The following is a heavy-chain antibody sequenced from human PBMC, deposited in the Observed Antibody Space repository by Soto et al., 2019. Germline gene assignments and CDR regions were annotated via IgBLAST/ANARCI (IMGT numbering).Heavy chain of an antibody. D-gene: IGHD1-26*01. Sequence: SQTLSLTCAVYGGSFSACYWRWFRQPPGKGLEWIGEINHSGSTNYNPSLKSRVTISVDTSKNQFSLKLSSVTAADTAVYYCARGKGSYYYYGMDVWGQGTTVT. CDR3: ARGKGSYYYYGMDV. V-gene: IGHV4-34*01. CDR2: INHSGST. J-gene: IGHJ6*02. CDR1: GGSFSACY.